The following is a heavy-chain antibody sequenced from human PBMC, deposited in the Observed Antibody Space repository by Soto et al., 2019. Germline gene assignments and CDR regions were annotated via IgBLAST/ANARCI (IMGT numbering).Heavy chain of an antibody. D-gene: IGHD2-21*01. CDR2: IYYSGST. V-gene: IGHV4-61*01. CDR3: ARTPFPPLNWFDP. CDR1: GGSVSSGSYY. Sequence: QVQLQESGPGLVKPSETLSLTCTVSGGSVSSGSYYWSWIRQPPGKGLEWIGYIYYSGSTNYNPSLKSRVTISVDTSKNQFSLKLSSVTAADTAVYYCARTPFPPLNWFDPWGQGTLVTVSS. J-gene: IGHJ5*02.